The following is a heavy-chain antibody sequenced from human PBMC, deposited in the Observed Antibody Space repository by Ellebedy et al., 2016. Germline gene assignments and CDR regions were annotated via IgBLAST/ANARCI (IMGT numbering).Heavy chain of an antibody. V-gene: IGHV3-74*01. CDR2: VNSDGSST. J-gene: IGHJ6*03. D-gene: IGHD3-22*01. CDR1: GFTLSDYW. CDR3: ARGEWDGRTVVVTTDYESAHFMDV. Sequence: GESLKISXAASGFTLSDYWMHWVRQVPGKGLGWVSRVNSDGSSTSYADSVKGRFTISRDNAKNTLYLQMNSLRAEDTAVYFCARGEWDGRTVVVTTDYESAHFMDVWGKGTTVTVAS.